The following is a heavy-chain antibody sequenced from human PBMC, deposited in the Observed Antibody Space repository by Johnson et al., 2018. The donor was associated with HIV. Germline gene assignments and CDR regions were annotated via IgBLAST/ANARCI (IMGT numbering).Heavy chain of an antibody. CDR1: GFTFSSYG. D-gene: IGHD1-26*01. V-gene: IGHV3-33*06. CDR3: AKGASGSQRRGAFHI. Sequence: QVQLVESGGGVVQPGRSLRLSCAASGFTFSSYGMYWVRQAPGKGLEWVAVIWYDGSNKYYANSVKGRFIISRDNSKNTLYLQMNSLRAEDTSVYYCAKGASGSQRRGAFHIWGQGTMVTVSS. CDR2: IWYDGSNK. J-gene: IGHJ3*02.